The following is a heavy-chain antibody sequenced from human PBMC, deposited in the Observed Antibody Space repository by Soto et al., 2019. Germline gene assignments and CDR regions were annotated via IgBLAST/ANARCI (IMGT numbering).Heavy chain of an antibody. D-gene: IGHD4-17*01. J-gene: IGHJ2*01. CDR1: GEAFTSYG. CDR2: ISAYNGNT. CDR3: PRGCYGVPDL. Sequence: ASVKVSCKASGEAFTSYGRWWVRQAPGQGLEWMGWISAYNGNTNYAQKLQGRVTMTTDTSTSTAYMELRSLSSDDTAVYSCPRGCYGVPDLWGRCTLVTGSS. V-gene: IGHV1-18*01.